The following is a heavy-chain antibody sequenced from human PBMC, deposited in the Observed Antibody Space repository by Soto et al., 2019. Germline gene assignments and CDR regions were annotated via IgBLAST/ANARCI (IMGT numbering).Heavy chain of an antibody. CDR3: SKCWVLRFGSIDYYYYGMDV. Sequence: HPGGSLRLSCAASGFTFSSYAMSWVRQAPGKGLEWVSAISGSGGSTYYADSVKGRFTISRDNSKNTLYLQMNSLRAEDTAVYYCSKCWVLRFGSIDYYYYGMDVWGQGTTVTVSS. CDR2: ISGSGGST. D-gene: IGHD5-12*01. CDR1: GFTFSSYA. J-gene: IGHJ6*02. V-gene: IGHV3-23*01.